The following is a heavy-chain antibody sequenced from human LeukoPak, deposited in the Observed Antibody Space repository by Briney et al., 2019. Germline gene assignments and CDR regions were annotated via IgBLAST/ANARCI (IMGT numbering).Heavy chain of an antibody. D-gene: IGHD3-16*01. Sequence: GGSLRLSCAASGFTFSSYGMHWVRQAPGKGLEWVAFIRYDGSNKYYADSVKGRFTISRDNSKNTLYLQMNSLRAEDTAVYYCAKDSSLRTSYHGYFDFWGQGALVTVSS. CDR2: IRYDGSNK. CDR1: GFTFSSYG. CDR3: AKDSSLRTSYHGYFDF. J-gene: IGHJ4*02. V-gene: IGHV3-30*02.